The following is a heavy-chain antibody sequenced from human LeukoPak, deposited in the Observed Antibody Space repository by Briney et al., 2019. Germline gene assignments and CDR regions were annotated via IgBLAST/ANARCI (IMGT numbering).Heavy chain of an antibody. CDR1: GGSISSYY. D-gene: IGHD3-22*01. V-gene: IGHV4-59*08. J-gene: IGHJ4*02. Sequence: SETLSLTCTVSGGSISSYYWSWIRQPPGKGLEWIGYIYYGGSTNYNPSLKSRVTISVDTSKNQFSLKLSSVTAADTAVYYCARGTSGYDSIHWGQGTLVTVSS. CDR3: ARGTSGYDSIH. CDR2: IYYGGST.